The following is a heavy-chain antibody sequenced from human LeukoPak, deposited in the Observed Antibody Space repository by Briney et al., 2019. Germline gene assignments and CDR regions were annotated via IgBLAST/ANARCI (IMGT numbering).Heavy chain of an antibody. V-gene: IGHV4-34*01. Sequence: SETLSLTCAVYGGSFSGYYWSWIRQPPGKGLEWIGEINHSGSTNYNPSLKSRVTISVDTSKNQFSLKLSSVTAADTAVYYCARRTGWYSYWGQGTLVTVSS. CDR2: INHSGST. D-gene: IGHD6-19*01. CDR3: ARRTGWYSY. CDR1: GGSFSGYY. J-gene: IGHJ4*02.